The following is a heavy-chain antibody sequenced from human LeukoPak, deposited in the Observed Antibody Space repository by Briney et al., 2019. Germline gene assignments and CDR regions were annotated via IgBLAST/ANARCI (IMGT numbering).Heavy chain of an antibody. D-gene: IGHD6-19*01. CDR1: GFTFSTYG. V-gene: IGHV3-33*01. CDR3: AREVLDSSGWYPTRYFDY. Sequence: GGSLRLSCAASGFTFSTYGMHWVRQAPGKGLEWVAVIWSDGSNKYYADSVKGRFTISRDNSKNTLYLQMNSLRAEDTAVYYCAREVLDSSGWYPTRYFDYWGQGTLVTVSS. J-gene: IGHJ4*02. CDR2: IWSDGSNK.